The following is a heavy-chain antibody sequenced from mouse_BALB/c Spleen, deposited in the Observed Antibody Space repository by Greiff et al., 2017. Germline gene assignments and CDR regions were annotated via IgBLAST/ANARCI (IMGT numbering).Heavy chain of an antibody. CDR2: IYPGNSDT. Sequence: VQLQQSGTVLARPGASVKMSCKASGYSFTSYWMHWVKQRPGQGLEWIGAIYPGNSDTSYNQKFKGKAKLTAVTSASTAYMELSSLTNEDSAVYDCTRKGYYGSSYDAMDYWGQGTSDTVSS. J-gene: IGHJ4*01. V-gene: IGHV1-5*01. CDR3: TRKGYYGSSYDAMDY. D-gene: IGHD1-1*01. CDR1: GYSFTSYW.